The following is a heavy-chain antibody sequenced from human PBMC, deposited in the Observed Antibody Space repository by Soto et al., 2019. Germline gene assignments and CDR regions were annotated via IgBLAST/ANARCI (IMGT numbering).Heavy chain of an antibody. Sequence: VKVSCKTSGGTFSSYAISWVRQAPGEGIEWMGGIIPIFGTANYAQKFQGRVTITADESTSTAYMELSSLRCEDTAVYYCEXXLFCXXTSRFLLDVPAQRTTVPVSS. V-gene: IGHV1-69*13. CDR2: IIPIFGTA. CDR1: GGTFSSYA. D-gene: IGHD2-2*01. CDR3: EXXLFCXXTSRFLLDV. J-gene: IGHJ6*02.